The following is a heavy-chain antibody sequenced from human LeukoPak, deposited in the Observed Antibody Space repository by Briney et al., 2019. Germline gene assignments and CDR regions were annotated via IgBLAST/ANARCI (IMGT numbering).Heavy chain of an antibody. Sequence: GGSLRLSCAASGFTFDDYAMPWVRQAPGKGLEWVSLISGDGGSTYYADSVKGRFTISRDNSKNSLYLQMNSLGAEDTALYYCATSDFAAHFDYWGQGTLVTVSS. V-gene: IGHV3-43*02. CDR2: ISGDGGST. CDR3: ATSDFAAHFDY. J-gene: IGHJ4*02. D-gene: IGHD2/OR15-2a*01. CDR1: GFTFDDYA.